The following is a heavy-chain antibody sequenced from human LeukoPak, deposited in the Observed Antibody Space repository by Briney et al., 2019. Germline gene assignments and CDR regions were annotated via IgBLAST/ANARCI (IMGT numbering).Heavy chain of an antibody. J-gene: IGHJ6*02. Sequence: ASVKVSCKASGYTFTSYYMHWVRQAPGQGLEWMGIINPSGGSTSYAQKFQGRVTMTRDMSTSTVYMELSSLRSEDTAVYYCASLDIVVVPAAAYGMDVWGQGTTVTVSS. CDR2: INPSGGST. V-gene: IGHV1-46*01. D-gene: IGHD2-2*01. CDR3: ASLDIVVVPAAAYGMDV. CDR1: GYTFTSYY.